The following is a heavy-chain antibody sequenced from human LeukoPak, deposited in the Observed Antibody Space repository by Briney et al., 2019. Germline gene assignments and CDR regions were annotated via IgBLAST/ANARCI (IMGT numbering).Heavy chain of an antibody. CDR1: GGSISSYY. V-gene: IGHV4-59*01. CDR2: IYYSGST. CDR3: ARDDWIPGYCSSSSNCLDAFDI. Sequence: SGTLSLTCSVSGGSISSYYWNWIRQPPGKGLEWIGYIYYSGSTIYNPSPKSRVTISVDTSKNQFSLRLNSVTAADTAVYYCARDDWIPGYCSSSSNCLDAFDIWGQGTMVTVSS. J-gene: IGHJ3*02. D-gene: IGHD2-2*03.